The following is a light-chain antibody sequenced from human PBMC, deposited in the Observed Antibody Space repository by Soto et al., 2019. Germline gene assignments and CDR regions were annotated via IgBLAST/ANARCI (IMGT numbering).Light chain of an antibody. Sequence: EIVLTQSPGTLSVSPGERATLSCRASQSVARNYLAWYQQKPGQAPRLLIYGASGRATDIPDRFSGSGSGTDFTLTISRQEPEDFAVYYCQQYATSPLTFGGGTKVE. J-gene: IGKJ4*01. CDR1: QSVARNY. CDR2: GAS. CDR3: QQYATSPLT. V-gene: IGKV3-20*01.